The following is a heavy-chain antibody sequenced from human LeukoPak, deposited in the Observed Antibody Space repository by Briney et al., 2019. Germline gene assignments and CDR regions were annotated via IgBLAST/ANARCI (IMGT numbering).Heavy chain of an antibody. V-gene: IGHV3-74*01. CDR2: INSDGTYT. Sequence: GGSLRLSCAASGFTFRNYWMHWVRQAPGKGLVWVSRINSDGTYTYYADSLKGRVTISRDNSKNKVYLQMNSLRAEDTAVYHCAKGATVTTWAWFDPWGQGTLVTVSS. J-gene: IGHJ5*02. D-gene: IGHD4-17*01. CDR3: AKGATVTTWAWFDP. CDR1: GFTFRNYW.